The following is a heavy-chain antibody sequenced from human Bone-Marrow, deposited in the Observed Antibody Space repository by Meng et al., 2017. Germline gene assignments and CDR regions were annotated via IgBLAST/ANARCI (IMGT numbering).Heavy chain of an antibody. D-gene: IGHD3-10*01. CDR2: IYDSGNT. J-gene: IGHJ3*02. Sequence: GSLRLSCTVSGGSISDSYWNWIRQPPGKGLEWIGCIYDSGNTNYNTSLKSRVSMSLDTSKNPFSLKLNSVTAADTALYSCARRIWFGAIVAFDIWGQGIMVTVSS. V-gene: IGHV4-59*01. CDR3: ARRIWFGAIVAFDI. CDR1: GGSISDSY.